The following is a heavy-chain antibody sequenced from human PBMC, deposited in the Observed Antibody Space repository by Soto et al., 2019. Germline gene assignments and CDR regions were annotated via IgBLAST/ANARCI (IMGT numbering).Heavy chain of an antibody. J-gene: IGHJ4*02. D-gene: IGHD3-10*01. Sequence: LSLTCTVSGDSISSGDYYWSWIRQPPGKGLEWIGYIYYSGSTYYNPSLKSRVTISVDTSKNQFSLKLSSVTAADTAVYYCARGQPELGGGAFDYWGQGTLVTVSS. CDR2: IYYSGST. CDR1: GDSISSGDYY. CDR3: ARGQPELGGGAFDY. V-gene: IGHV4-30-4*01.